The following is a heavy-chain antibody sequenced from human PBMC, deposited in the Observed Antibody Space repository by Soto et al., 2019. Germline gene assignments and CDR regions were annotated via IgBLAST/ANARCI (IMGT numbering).Heavy chain of an antibody. Sequence: SETLSLTCTVSCGSISSYYWIWIRQPPGKGLEWIGYIYYSVSTNYNPSLKSRVTISVDTSKNQFSLKLSSVTAADTAVYYCARAVNYEYYDFWSGYYTLDYWGQGTLVTVSS. J-gene: IGHJ4*02. D-gene: IGHD3-3*01. CDR3: ARAVNYEYYDFWSGYYTLDY. V-gene: IGHV4-59*01. CDR2: IYYSVST. CDR1: CGSISSYY.